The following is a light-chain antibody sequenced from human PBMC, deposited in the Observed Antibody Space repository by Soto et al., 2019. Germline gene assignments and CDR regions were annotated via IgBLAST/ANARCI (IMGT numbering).Light chain of an antibody. J-gene: IGLJ1*01. Sequence: ALTQPASVSGSPGQSITISCTGTISDFVVYNYVSWYQQHPGKAPKLMIFDVYSRPSGISNRFSGSKSGNTASLTISWLQAEDEADYYCSSYTTSSSYVFGAGTKVTVL. CDR2: DVY. V-gene: IGLV2-14*01. CDR1: ISDFVVYNY. CDR3: SSYTTSSSYV.